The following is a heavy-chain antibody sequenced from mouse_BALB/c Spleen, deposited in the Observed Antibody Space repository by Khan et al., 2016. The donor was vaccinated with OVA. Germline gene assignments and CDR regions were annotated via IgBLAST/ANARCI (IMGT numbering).Heavy chain of an antibody. D-gene: IGHD1-1*01. Sequence: QLEESGPGLVKPSQSLSLTCTVTGYSITSDYAWNWIRQFPGNKLEWMGYISYSGTNKYNPFLKSRISIPRDTTDNQFFLQLNSMTIEDTASYYCARIYGGDFDYWGQGTTLTVSS. CDR1: GYSITSDYA. CDR2: ISYSGTN. J-gene: IGHJ2*01. V-gene: IGHV3-2*02. CDR3: ARIYGGDFDY.